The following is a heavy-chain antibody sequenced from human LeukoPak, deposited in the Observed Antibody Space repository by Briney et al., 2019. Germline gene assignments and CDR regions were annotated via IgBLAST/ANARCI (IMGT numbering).Heavy chain of an antibody. V-gene: IGHV3-48*02. CDR3: AKEATWRTGRFDI. CDR1: GFTFSSFS. J-gene: IGHJ3*02. CDR2: ISSGRSTI. D-gene: IGHD1-1*01. Sequence: GGSLRLSCAASGFTFSSFSMNWVRQAPGKGLEWVSYISSGRSTIYYADSVRGRFTISRDNAQNSLFLQMNSLRDEDTAVYYCAKEATWRTGRFDIWGQGTMVTVSS.